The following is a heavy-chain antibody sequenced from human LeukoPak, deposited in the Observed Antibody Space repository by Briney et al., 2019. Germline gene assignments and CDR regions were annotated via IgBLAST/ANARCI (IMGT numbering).Heavy chain of an antibody. Sequence: PGGSLTLSCAASGFTFSSYAMSWVRQAPGKGLEWVSAISGSGGSTYYADSVKGRFTISRDNSKNTLYLQMNSLRAEDTAVYYCAKDFGAPRGVYFDYWGQGPLVTVSS. J-gene: IGHJ4*02. D-gene: IGHD1-26*01. CDR3: AKDFGAPRGVYFDY. CDR1: GFTFSSYA. V-gene: IGHV3-23*01. CDR2: ISGSGGST.